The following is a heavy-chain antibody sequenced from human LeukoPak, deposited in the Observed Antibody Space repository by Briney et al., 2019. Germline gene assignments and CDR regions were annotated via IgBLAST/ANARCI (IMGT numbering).Heavy chain of an antibody. J-gene: IGHJ4*02. D-gene: IGHD6-19*01. CDR2: IRYDGSNK. V-gene: IGHV3-30*02. CDR1: GFTFSNYG. Sequence: GGSLRLACAASGFTFSNYGMHWVRHAPGKGLDWVVFIRYDGSNKDYADSAKGRFTISRDNSKNTLYLQLNSLRADDTAVFYCAKDQESGSSGWYAEEVFDSWGQGTLVTVSS. CDR3: AKDQESGSSGWYAEEVFDS.